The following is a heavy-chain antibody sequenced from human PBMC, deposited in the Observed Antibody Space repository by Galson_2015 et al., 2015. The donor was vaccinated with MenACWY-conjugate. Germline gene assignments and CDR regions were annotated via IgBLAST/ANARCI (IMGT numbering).Heavy chain of an antibody. Sequence: SLRLSCVGPGFIFSSHWMHWVRQLPGEGLIWVSRMNGDGSIIDYADSVKGRFTTSRDNAKNMVFLQMDRLRAEDTAVYYCVRALNGDADYWGQGTLVTVSS. CDR3: VRALNGDADY. CDR2: MNGDGSII. V-gene: IGHV3-74*01. CDR1: GFIFSSHW. D-gene: IGHD2-21*02. J-gene: IGHJ4*02.